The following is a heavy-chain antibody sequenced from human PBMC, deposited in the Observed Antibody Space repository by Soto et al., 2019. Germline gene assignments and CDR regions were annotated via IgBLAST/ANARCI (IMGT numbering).Heavy chain of an antibody. D-gene: IGHD6-19*01. CDR1: GFTFSRYS. Sequence: PGGSLRLSCAASGFTFSRYSMNWVRQAPGKGLEWVSYISSSSTTIFYADSVKGRFTISRDNAKNSLYLQMNSLRAEDTAVYFCARDKSPHSSGWNNRHFDYWGQGTLVTVSS. CDR3: ARDKSPHSSGWNNRHFDY. V-gene: IGHV3-48*01. CDR2: ISSSSTTI. J-gene: IGHJ4*02.